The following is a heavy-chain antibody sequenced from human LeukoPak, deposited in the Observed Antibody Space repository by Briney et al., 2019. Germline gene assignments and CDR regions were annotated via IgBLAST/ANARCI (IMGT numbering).Heavy chain of an antibody. D-gene: IGHD1-26*01. V-gene: IGHV3-74*01. CDR3: ARAIVGAPAFDY. CDR2: INTDGSST. Sequence: GGSPRLPCAASGFTFSSYWMHWARQAPGKGLVWVSRINTDGSSTSYADSVKGRFTISRDNAKNTLYLQMNSLRAEDTAVYYCARAIVGAPAFDYWGQGTLVTVSS. CDR1: GFTFSSYW. J-gene: IGHJ4*02.